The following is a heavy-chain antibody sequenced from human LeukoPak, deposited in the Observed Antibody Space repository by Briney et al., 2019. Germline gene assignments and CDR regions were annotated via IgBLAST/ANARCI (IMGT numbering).Heavy chain of an antibody. V-gene: IGHV4-59*01. CDR3: ARDWTNGPFGAFDI. D-gene: IGHD3/OR15-3a*01. J-gene: IGHJ3*02. CDR2: IYNNENT. Sequence: SETLSLTCTVSGGSISSYYWSWIRQPPGKGLEWIGYIYNNENTNYSPSLKSRVTMSIDTSQKQCSLKLTSVTAADTAVYYCARDWTNGPFGAFDIWGQGTVVTVSS. CDR1: GGSISSYY.